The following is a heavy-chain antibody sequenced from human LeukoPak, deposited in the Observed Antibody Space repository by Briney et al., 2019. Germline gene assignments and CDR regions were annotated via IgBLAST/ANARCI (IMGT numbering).Heavy chain of an antibody. CDR2: IYSGGST. J-gene: IGHJ4*02. V-gene: IGHV3-53*01. CDR1: WFTVSSNY. D-gene: IGHD3-10*01. Sequence: GGAPRISFAAPWFTVSSNYKSWGRQGPREGLEWVSVIYSGGSTYYADSVKGRFTISRDNSKNTLYLQMNSLRAEDTAVYYCARDLGETGYWGQGTLVTVSS. CDR3: ARDLGETGY.